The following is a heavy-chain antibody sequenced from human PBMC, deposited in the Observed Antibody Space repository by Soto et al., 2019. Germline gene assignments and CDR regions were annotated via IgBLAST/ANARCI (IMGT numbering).Heavy chain of an antibody. J-gene: IGHJ4*02. V-gene: IGHV1-69*01. CDR2: SIPIFHAA. CDR3: ATERAYSGDGIVRYFDS. D-gene: IGHD5-12*01. Sequence: QVQLVQSGAEVKKPRSSVKVSCQTSGATFSSLGIGWVRQAPGQGLEWMGGSIPIFHAANYAQRFQGRVTLTADESTSTVYMELSGLRSEDTALYFRATERAYSGDGIVRYFDSWGQGALVTVSS. CDR1: GATFSSLG.